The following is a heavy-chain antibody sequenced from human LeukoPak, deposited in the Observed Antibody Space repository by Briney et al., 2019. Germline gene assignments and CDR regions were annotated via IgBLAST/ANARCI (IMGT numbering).Heavy chain of an antibody. J-gene: IGHJ4*02. CDR1: GYTFTGYY. CDR2: INPNSGGT. CDR3: ARSEPGAPYCLVDY. Sequence: ASVKVSCEASGYTFTGYYMHWVRQAPGQGLEWMGRINPNSGGTNYAQKFQGRVTMTRDTSISTAYMELSRLRSDDTAVYYCARSEPGAPYCLVDYWGQGTLVTVSS. D-gene: IGHD1-26*01. V-gene: IGHV1-2*06.